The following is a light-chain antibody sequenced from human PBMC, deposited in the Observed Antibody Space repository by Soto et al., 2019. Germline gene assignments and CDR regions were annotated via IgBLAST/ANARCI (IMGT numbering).Light chain of an antibody. J-gene: IGKJ4*01. V-gene: IGKV1-9*01. CDR2: AVS. CDR3: QQVQSYPLT. Sequence: DIQLTQSPSFLSASVGDRVTITCRASQGISSYLAWYQQKPGISPKFLIYAVSTLQSGVPSRFSGSGSGTEFTLTISSLLPEDFATDYCQQVQSYPLTCGGGTKVEIK. CDR1: QGISSY.